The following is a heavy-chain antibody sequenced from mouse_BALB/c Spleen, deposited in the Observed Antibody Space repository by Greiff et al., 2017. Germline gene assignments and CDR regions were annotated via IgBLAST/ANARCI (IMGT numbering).Heavy chain of an antibody. CDR1: GYTFTDYN. CDR3: ARRNYRYDLDY. D-gene: IGHD2-14*01. V-gene: IGHV1-18*01. J-gene: IGHJ2*01. Sequence: VQLKESGPELVKPGASVKIPCKASGYTFTDYNMDWVKQSHGKSLEWIGDINPNNGGTIYNQKFKGKATLTVDKSSSTAYMELRSLTSEDTAVYYCARRNYRYDLDYWGQGTTLTVSS. CDR2: INPNNGGT.